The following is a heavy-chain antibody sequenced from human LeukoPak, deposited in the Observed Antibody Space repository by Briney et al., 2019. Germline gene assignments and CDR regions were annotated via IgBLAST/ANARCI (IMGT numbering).Heavy chain of an antibody. CDR2: ISAYNGNT. CDR3: ARVEVRHRIAAAGTGGWFDP. D-gene: IGHD6-13*01. V-gene: IGHV1-18*01. Sequence: ASVKVSCKASGYTFTSYAISWVRQAPGQGLEWMGWISAYNGNTNYAQKLQGRVTITTDTSTSTAYMELRSLRSDDTAVYYCARVEVRHRIAAAGTGGWFDPWGQGTLVTVSS. CDR1: GYTFTSYA. J-gene: IGHJ5*02.